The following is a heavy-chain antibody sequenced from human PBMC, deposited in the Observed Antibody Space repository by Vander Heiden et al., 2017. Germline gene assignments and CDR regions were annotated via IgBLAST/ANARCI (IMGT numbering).Heavy chain of an antibody. Sequence: QLQLQESGPGLVKPSETLSLTCTVSGASISSSSYYWGWIRQPPGKGLEWIGNIYYSGSTYYNPSLQSRVTIYVDTSKNRFSLKLKSVTAADTAVYYYARDTATTGTQGYWSQGTLVTVYS. V-gene: IGHV4-39*01. CDR3: ARDTATTGTQGY. CDR2: IYYSGST. D-gene: IGHD5-18*01. CDR1: GASISSSSYY. J-gene: IGHJ4*02.